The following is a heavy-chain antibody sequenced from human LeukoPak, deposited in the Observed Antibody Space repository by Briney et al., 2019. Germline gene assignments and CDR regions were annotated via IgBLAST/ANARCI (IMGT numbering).Heavy chain of an antibody. J-gene: IGHJ4*02. CDR1: AFTVSSNY. CDR2: IYSGGSK. D-gene: IGHD1-1*01. CDR3: GRAPALDETQTGTQEYYFDS. Sequence: GGSLRLSCAAYAFTVSSNYMSWVRPAPGKGLEWVLDIYSGGSKYYAEAVKGRFTISRKNSKNAPYLQMNSLRAEDTSVYYCGRAPALDETQTGTQEYYFDSWGQGTLVTVSP. V-gene: IGHV3-53*01.